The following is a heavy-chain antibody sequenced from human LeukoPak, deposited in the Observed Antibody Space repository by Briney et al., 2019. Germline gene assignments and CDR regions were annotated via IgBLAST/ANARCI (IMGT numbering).Heavy chain of an antibody. J-gene: IGHJ5*02. CDR2: IYYSGST. CDR1: GGSISSYY. Sequence: PSETLSLTCTVSGGSISSYYWSWIRQPPGKGLEWIGYIYYSGSTNYNPSLRSRVTISVDTSKNQFSLKLSSVTAADTAVYYCARWGDGYNYWWFDPWGQGTLVTVSS. CDR3: ARWGDGYNYWWFDP. D-gene: IGHD5-24*01. V-gene: IGHV4-59*01.